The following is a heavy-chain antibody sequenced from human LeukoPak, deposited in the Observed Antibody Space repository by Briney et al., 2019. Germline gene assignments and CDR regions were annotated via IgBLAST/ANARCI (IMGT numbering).Heavy chain of an antibody. CDR3: ARDLYGSRSRRCAMDV. V-gene: IGHV3-30*04. D-gene: IGHD3-10*01. CDR2: ISYDGSDK. J-gene: IGHJ6*04. CDR1: GFTFSNNV. Sequence: GGSLRLSCAASGFTFSNNVIHWVRQAPGKRLEWVAMISYDGSDKYYADSVKGRFTISRDNSKNTLYLQMTSLRGEDTAVYYCARDLYGSRSRRCAMDVWGKGTTVTVSS.